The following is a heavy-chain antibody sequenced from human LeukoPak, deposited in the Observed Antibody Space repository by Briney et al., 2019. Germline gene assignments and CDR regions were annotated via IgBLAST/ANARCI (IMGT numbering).Heavy chain of an antibody. CDR1: GGSISSGSYY. CDR3: ARVSHYSSSSAYFDY. Sequence: SETLSLTCTVSGGSISSGSYYWTWVRQPAGKGLEWIGRIYTSGSTSYNPSLRSRVTISLGTSKNQFSLKLSSVTAADTAVYYCARVSHYSSSSAYFDYWGQGTLVTVSS. V-gene: IGHV4-61*02. CDR2: IYTSGST. D-gene: IGHD6-6*01. J-gene: IGHJ4*02.